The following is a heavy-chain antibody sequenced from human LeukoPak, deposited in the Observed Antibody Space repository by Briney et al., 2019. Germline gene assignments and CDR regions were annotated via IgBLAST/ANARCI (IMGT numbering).Heavy chain of an antibody. CDR2: IYYTGNT. CDR1: GDSISSSNYY. D-gene: IGHD7-27*01. CDR3: ASGGTLTGGLGY. J-gene: IGHJ4*02. V-gene: IGHV4-39*07. Sequence: PSETLSLTCTVSGDSISSSNYYWGWIRQPPGKGLEWIGSIYYTGNTYYNPSLKSRVTISVDTSKNQFSLKLRSVTAADTAVYFCASGGTLTGGLGYWGQGTLVTVSS.